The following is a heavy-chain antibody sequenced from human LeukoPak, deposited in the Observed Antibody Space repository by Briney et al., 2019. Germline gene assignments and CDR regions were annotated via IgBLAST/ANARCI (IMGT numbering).Heavy chain of an antibody. CDR1: GGSISSSSYY. V-gene: IGHV4-39*07. Sequence: SETLSLTCTVSGGSISSSSYYWGWIRQPPGKGLEWIGSVYYTGASYYNPSLKSRVAISIDTSKNHFSLNLTSVTAADTAVYYCARGAPPQNWGQGALVTVSS. CDR2: VYYTGAS. J-gene: IGHJ4*02. CDR3: ARGAPPQN.